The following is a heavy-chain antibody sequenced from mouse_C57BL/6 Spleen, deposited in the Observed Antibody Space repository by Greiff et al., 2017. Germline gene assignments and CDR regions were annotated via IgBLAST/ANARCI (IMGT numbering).Heavy chain of an antibody. J-gene: IGHJ3*01. CDR2: IDPSDSET. CDR1: GYTFTSYW. Sequence: QVQLKQPGAELVRPGSSVKLSCKASGYTFTSYWMHWVKQRPIQGLEWIGNIDPSDSETHYNQKFKDKATLTVDKSSSTAYMQLSSLTSEDSAVYYCARWDGSAWFAYWGQGTLVTVSA. D-gene: IGHD2-3*01. V-gene: IGHV1-52*01. CDR3: ARWDGSAWFAY.